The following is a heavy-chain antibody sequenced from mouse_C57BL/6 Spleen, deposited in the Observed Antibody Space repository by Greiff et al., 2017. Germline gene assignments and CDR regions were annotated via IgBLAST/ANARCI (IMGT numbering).Heavy chain of an antibody. D-gene: IGHD3-2*02. CDR3: ARYQDFDY. V-gene: IGHV1-52*01. CDR1: GYTFTSYW. J-gene: IGHJ2*01. CDR2: INPSNSDT. Sequence: VQQHQPGAELVRPGSSVKMSCKASGYTFTSYWMHWVKQRPVQSLEWIGNINPSNSDTNYNQKFKAKATLTVDKSSSTAYMQLSRLTSEDSSVYYCARYQDFDYWGQGTTLTVSS.